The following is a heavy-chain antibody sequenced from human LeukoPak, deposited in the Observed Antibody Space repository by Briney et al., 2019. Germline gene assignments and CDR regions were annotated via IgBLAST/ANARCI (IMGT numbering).Heavy chain of an antibody. V-gene: IGHV4-38-2*01. Sequence: PSETLSLTCGVSGDSISSGYYWDWIRQPPGKGLEWIGSIYHSGGTYYNPSFKSRVIISVDTSKSQFSLKLSSVTAADTAVYYCARGWVVGATIDYWGQGTLVTVSS. CDR3: ARGWVVGATIDY. J-gene: IGHJ4*02. D-gene: IGHD1-26*01. CDR1: GDSISSGYY. CDR2: IYHSGGT.